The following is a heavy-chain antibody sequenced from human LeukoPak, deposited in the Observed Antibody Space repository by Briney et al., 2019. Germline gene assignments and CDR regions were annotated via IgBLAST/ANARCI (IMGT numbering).Heavy chain of an antibody. CDR2: IKQDGSEK. D-gene: IGHD3-10*01. CDR3: ARVVSVWIVSSAPDY. CDR1: GFTFSSYW. Sequence: PGGSLRLSCAASGFTFSSYWMSWVRQAPGKGLEWVANIKQDGSEKYYVDSVKGRFTTSRDNAKNSLYLQMNSLRAEDTAVYYCARVVSVWIVSSAPDYWGQGTLVTVSS. V-gene: IGHV3-7*03. J-gene: IGHJ4*02.